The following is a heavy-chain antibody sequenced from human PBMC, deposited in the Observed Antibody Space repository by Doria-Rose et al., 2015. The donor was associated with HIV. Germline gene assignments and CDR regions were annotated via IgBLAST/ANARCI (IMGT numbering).Heavy chain of an antibody. CDR1: GVSLSSPGMG. J-gene: IGHJ4*02. Sequence: QITLKESGPVLVKPTETLTLTCTVSGVSLSSPGMGVSWIRQHPGKALEWLAHIFSDDERSYKTSLKSRLTISRGTSKSQVVLTMTDMDPVDTATYYCARIKSSRWYHKYYFDFWGQGTLVIVS. V-gene: IGHV2-26*01. D-gene: IGHD6-13*01. CDR3: ARIKSSRWYHKYYFDF. CDR2: IFSDDER.